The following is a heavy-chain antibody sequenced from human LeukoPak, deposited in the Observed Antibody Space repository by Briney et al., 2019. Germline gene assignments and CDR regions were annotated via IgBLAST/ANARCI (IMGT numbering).Heavy chain of an antibody. CDR2: IRGSGGST. V-gene: IGHV3-23*01. CDR1: GFTFSSYG. J-gene: IGHJ4*02. Sequence: PGGTLRLSCAASGFTFSSYGMSWVRQAPGKGLEWVSAIRGSGGSTYYADSVKGRFTISRDNSKNTLYLQMNSLRAEDTAVYYCAKDTTYYYDIFGVPNYWGQGTLVTVSS. D-gene: IGHD3-22*01. CDR3: AKDTTYYYDIFGVPNY.